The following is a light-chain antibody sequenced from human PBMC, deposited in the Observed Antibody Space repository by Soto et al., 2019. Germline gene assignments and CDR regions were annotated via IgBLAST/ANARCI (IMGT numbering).Light chain of an antibody. CDR3: QQYSKEST. CDR2: KTS. V-gene: IGKV1-5*03. CDR1: QTVSNW. J-gene: IGKJ2*01. Sequence: DVEMTQSPSTLPTYIGDRVNINCRASQTVSNWLAWYQQKPGKAPKLLIYKTSRLESGVPSRFSASGSGTDFSLTINSLQSDDFATYFCQQYSKESTFGQGTKLEIK.